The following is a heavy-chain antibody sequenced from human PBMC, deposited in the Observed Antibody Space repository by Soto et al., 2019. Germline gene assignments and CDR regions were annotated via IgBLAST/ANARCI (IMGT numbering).Heavy chain of an antibody. CDR3: AKGGRGYSGYQPRPPRA. CDR2: ISGSGGST. Sequence: PGGSLRLSCAASGFTFSSYAMSWVRQAPGKGLEWVSAISGSGGSTYYADSVKGRFTISRDNSKNTLYLQMNSLRAEDTAVYYCAKGGRGYSGYQPRPPRAWGQGTLVTVSS. D-gene: IGHD5-12*01. CDR1: GFTFSSYA. V-gene: IGHV3-23*01. J-gene: IGHJ5*02.